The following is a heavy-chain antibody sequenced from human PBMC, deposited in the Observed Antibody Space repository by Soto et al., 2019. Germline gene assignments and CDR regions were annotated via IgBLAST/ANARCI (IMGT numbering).Heavy chain of an antibody. CDR1: GGSISSSTYY. V-gene: IGHV4-39*02. Sequence: PSETLSLTCTVSGGSISSSTYYWGWIRQPPGKGLEWIGSIYYSGSTYHNPSLKSRVTISVDTSKNQFSLKLSSVTAADTAVYYCARDRGYCSSTSCSQFGYWGQGTLVTVSS. J-gene: IGHJ4*02. D-gene: IGHD2-2*01. CDR2: IYYSGST. CDR3: ARDRGYCSSTSCSQFGY.